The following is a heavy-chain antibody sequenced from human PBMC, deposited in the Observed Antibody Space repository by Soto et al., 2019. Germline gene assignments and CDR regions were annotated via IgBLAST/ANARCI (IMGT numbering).Heavy chain of an antibody. CDR2: IIPIFGTT. Sequence: QVQLVQSGAEVKKPGSSVKVSCKASGGTFSTYAITWVRQAPGQGLEWLGVIIPIFGTTDYARKFQGRVTITAAESTSTVFIERSSMTSEDTAVDYCARGVGAYYFDYWGHGTLVTVSS. CDR1: GGTFSTYA. J-gene: IGHJ4*01. D-gene: IGHD1-26*01. V-gene: IGHV1-69*01. CDR3: ARGVGAYYFDY.